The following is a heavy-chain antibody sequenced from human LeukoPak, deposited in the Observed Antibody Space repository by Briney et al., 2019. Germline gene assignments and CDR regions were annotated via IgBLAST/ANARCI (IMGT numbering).Heavy chain of an antibody. CDR3: ARSGDVGIQVWTIFDY. V-gene: IGHV3-21*01. J-gene: IGHJ4*02. Sequence: GGSLRLSCAASGFTFTTYSMNWVRQAPGKGLEWVPSISSTSSYIYYADSLKGRFTISRDNAKNSLYLQMNSLRVEDTAVYYCARSGDVGIQVWTIFDYWGQGTLVTVSS. CDR2: ISSTSSYI. D-gene: IGHD5-18*01. CDR1: GFTFTTYS.